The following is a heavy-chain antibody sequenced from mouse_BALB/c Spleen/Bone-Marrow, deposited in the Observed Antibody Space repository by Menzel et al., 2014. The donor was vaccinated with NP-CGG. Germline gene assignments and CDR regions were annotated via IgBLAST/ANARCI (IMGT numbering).Heavy chain of an antibody. CDR1: GYAFSSYW. J-gene: IGHJ4*01. Sequence: VQLQQSGAELVRPGSSVKISCKASGYAFSSYWMNWVKQRPGQGLEWIGQIYPGDGDTNYNGKFEGKATLTADKSSSTAYMQLSSLTSEDSAVYFCARLDGYCPYYAMDYWGQGTSVTVSS. D-gene: IGHD2-3*01. CDR3: ARLDGYCPYYAMDY. V-gene: IGHV1-80*01. CDR2: IYPGDGDT.